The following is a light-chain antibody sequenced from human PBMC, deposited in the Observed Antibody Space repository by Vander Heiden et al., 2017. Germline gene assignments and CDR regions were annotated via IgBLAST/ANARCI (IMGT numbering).Light chain of an antibody. V-gene: IGLV1-47*01. CDR3: AAWDDSLSGSHVV. CDR1: SSNIGSNY. CDR2: RNN. Sequence: QSVLTPPPSASGTPGQRGTISGSGSSSNIGSNYVYWYQQLPGTAPKLLIYRNNQRPSGVPDRFSGSKSGTSASLAISGLRSEDEADYYCAAWDDSLSGSHVVFGGGTKLTVL. J-gene: IGLJ2*01.